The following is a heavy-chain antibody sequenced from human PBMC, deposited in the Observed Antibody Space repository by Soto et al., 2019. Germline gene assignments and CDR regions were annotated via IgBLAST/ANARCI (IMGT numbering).Heavy chain of an antibody. CDR3: AKDIVLLRS. D-gene: IGHD1-26*01. CDR2: ISGSGGTT. V-gene: IGHV3-23*01. CDR1: GFTFSSFA. J-gene: IGHJ5*02. Sequence: GGSLRLSCAASGFTFSSFAMTWVRQAPGRGLEWISGISGSGGTTYDADSVKGRFTISRDNSNNTLYLQMNNLRAEDSAVYYCAKDIVLLRSWGKGTQVPVSS.